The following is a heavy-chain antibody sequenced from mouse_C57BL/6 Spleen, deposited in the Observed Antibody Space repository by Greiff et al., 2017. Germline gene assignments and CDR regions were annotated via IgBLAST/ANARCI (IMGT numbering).Heavy chain of an antibody. CDR2: IDPSTGGT. D-gene: IGHD1-1*01. CDR3: ARDCSSYDCAMDD. Sequence: VQLKQSGPELVKPGASVKISCKASGYSFTGYYMSWVKQSPEKSLEWIGEIDPSTGGTTYNQKFKAKATVTVDKSSSTAYMQLKSLTSEDSAFYYCARDCSSYDCAMDDWGQGTSVTVSS. J-gene: IGHJ4*01. CDR1: GYSFTGYY. V-gene: IGHV1-42*01.